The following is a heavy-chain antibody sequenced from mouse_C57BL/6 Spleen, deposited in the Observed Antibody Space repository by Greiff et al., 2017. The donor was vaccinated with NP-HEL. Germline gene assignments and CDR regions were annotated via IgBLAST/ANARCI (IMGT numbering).Heavy chain of an antibody. J-gene: IGHJ2*01. CDR2: IYPGDGDT. CDR1: GYAFSSYW. Sequence: LQESGAELVKPGASVKISCKASGYAFSSYWMNWVKQRPGKGLEWIGQIYPGDGDTNYNGKFKGKATLTADKSSSTAYMQLSSLTSEDSAVYFCARRRSGDFDYWGQGTTLTVSS. CDR3: ARRRSGDFDY. V-gene: IGHV1-80*01.